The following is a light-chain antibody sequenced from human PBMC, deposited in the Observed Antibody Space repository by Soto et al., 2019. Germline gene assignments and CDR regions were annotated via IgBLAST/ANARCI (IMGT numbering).Light chain of an antibody. CDR1: SSDVGTYTY. Sequence: QSALTQPRSVSGSPGQSVTISCTGTSSDVGTYTYVSRYQQHPGKAPKLIIYDVIKRPSGVPDRFSGSKSGNTASLTISGLQAEDEADYYCCSYAGSYTHVFGTGTKVTVL. CDR2: DVI. V-gene: IGLV2-11*01. J-gene: IGLJ1*01. CDR3: CSYAGSYTHV.